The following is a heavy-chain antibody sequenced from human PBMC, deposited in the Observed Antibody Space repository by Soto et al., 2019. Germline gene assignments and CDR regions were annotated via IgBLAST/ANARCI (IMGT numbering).Heavy chain of an antibody. Sequence: SVKVSCKASGDTFSFYSINWVRQAPGLGLEWMGRINPILSVSNYAQKFQGRVTITADKSTSTAYMELSSLGSEDTAMYYCATNYGSGYRAFDYWGQGALVTVSS. CDR1: GDTFSFYS. D-gene: IGHD3-10*01. CDR3: ATNYGSGYRAFDY. CDR2: INPILSVS. V-gene: IGHV1-69*02. J-gene: IGHJ4*02.